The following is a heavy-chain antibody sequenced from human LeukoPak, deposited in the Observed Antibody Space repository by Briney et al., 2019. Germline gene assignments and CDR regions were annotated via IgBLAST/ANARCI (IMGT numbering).Heavy chain of an antibody. CDR3: ARDLSGVTGYTYGRGIDY. J-gene: IGHJ4*02. CDR1: GFTFSGHW. D-gene: IGHD5-18*01. Sequence: GGSLRLSCAVSGFTFSGHWMFWVRQAPGKGLVWVSRINSDGSSTSYADSVKGRFTISRDNAKTSLYLQMNSLRAEDTAVYYCARDLSGVTGYTYGRGIDYWGQGTLVTVSS. V-gene: IGHV3-74*01. CDR2: INSDGSST.